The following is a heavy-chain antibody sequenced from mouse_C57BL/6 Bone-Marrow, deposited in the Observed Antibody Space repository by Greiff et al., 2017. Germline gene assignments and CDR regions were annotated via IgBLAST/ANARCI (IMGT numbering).Heavy chain of an antibody. Sequence: DVKLQESGAELVRPGASVKLSCTASGFNIKDYYMHWVKQRPEQGLEWIGRIDPEDGDTEYAPKFQGKATMTADTSSNTAYLQLSSLTSEDTAVYYCTTYYYGSSLAYWGQGTLVTVSA. CDR1: GFNIKDYY. J-gene: IGHJ3*01. CDR3: TTYYYGSSLAY. D-gene: IGHD1-1*01. V-gene: IGHV14-1*01. CDR2: IDPEDGDT.